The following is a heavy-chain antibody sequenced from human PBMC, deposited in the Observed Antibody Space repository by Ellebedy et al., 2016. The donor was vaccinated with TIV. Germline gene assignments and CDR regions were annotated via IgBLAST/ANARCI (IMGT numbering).Heavy chain of an antibody. J-gene: IGHJ2*01. CDR1: GGSISNTSYY. Sequence: MPSETLSLTCTVSGGSISNTSYYWGWIRQPPGKGLEWIGSIYYSGSTYYNPSLKSRVTISVDTSKNQFSLKLTSVTAADTAVYYCARLHCSGGGCYFRNYWYFDLWGRGTLVTVSS. V-gene: IGHV4-39*01. CDR3: ARLHCSGGGCYFRNYWYFDL. D-gene: IGHD2-15*01. CDR2: IYYSGST.